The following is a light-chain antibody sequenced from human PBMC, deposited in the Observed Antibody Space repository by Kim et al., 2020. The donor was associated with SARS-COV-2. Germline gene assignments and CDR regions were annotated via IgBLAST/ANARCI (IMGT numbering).Light chain of an antibody. Sequence: VSPEERAKRSCRACQIASSKLCWYQQKPEQAPRLLNYGASTRATVIPARISGSGSGTEFLLTISLLQSDDSAGYYCQQYNNWPSTFGQGTQVDIK. CDR3: QQYNNWPST. V-gene: IGKV3-15*01. CDR2: GAS. CDR1: QIASSK. J-gene: IGKJ1*01.